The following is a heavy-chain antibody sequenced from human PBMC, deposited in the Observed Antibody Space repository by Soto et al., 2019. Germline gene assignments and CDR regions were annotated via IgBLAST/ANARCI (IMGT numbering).Heavy chain of an antibody. J-gene: IGHJ5*02. V-gene: IGHV4-30-4*01. Sequence: SETLSLTCTVFGGSVSIGDYLWSWIRQRPGKGLEWIGYIHDSGDTYYNPSLKSRVTISLDTSKNQFSLKVTSMTAADTAVYFCARARGGDSGDYASLFDRWGQGNLVTVSS. D-gene: IGHD4-17*01. CDR1: GGSVSIGDYL. CDR3: ARARGGDSGDYASLFDR. CDR2: IHDSGDT.